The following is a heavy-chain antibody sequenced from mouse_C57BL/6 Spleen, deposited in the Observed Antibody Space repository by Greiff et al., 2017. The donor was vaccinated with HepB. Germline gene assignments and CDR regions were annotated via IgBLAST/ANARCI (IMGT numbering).Heavy chain of an antibody. J-gene: IGHJ4*01. V-gene: IGHV2-5*01. CDR3: AKEGDYEGLYYAMDY. D-gene: IGHD2-4*01. Sequence: QVQLQQSGPGLVQPSQSLSITCTVSGFSLTSYGVHWVRQSPGKGLEWLGVIWRGGSTDYNAAFMSRLSITKDNSKSQVFFKMKSLQADDTAIYYCAKEGDYEGLYYAMDYWGQGTSVTVSS. CDR2: IWRGGST. CDR1: GFSLTSYG.